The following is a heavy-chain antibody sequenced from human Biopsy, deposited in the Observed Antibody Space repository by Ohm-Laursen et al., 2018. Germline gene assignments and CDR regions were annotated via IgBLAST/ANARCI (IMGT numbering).Heavy chain of an antibody. D-gene: IGHD5-24*01. CDR3: ATTRSFDS. CDR2: ISSSGRTM. CDR1: GFSFSDHY. J-gene: IGHJ4*02. Sequence: SLRLSCAASGFSFSDHYMIWVRQAPGKGLEWVSYISSSGRTMYYADSVKGRFTISRDNANKSLYLQMNSLRAEDTAVYYCATTRSFDSWGQGTLVTVSS. V-gene: IGHV3-11*01.